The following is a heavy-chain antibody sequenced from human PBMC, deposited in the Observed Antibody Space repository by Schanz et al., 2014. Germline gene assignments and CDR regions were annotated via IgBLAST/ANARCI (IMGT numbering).Heavy chain of an antibody. CDR3: VKDDRGDVVVVAANY. CDR2: VSASGGGP. J-gene: IGHJ4*02. CDR1: GLNFDYYG. Sequence: VHLVESGGGVVQPGRSLRLSCATSGLNFDYYGMNWVRQAPGKGLEWVSLVSASGGGPFYADSVKGRFTISRDNSRNTVYLQMSSLRAEDTAVYYCVKDDRGDVVVVAANYWGQGAQVIVSS. V-gene: IGHV3-23*04. D-gene: IGHD2-15*01.